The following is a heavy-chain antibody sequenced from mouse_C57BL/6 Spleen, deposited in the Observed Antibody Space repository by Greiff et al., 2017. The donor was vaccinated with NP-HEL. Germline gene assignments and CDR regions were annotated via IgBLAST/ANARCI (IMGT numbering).Heavy chain of an antibody. Sequence: EVKLVESGGDLVKPGGSLKLSCAASGFTFSSYGMSWVRQTPDKRLEWVATISSGGSYTYYPDSVKGRFTISRDNAKNTLYLQMSSLKSEDTAMYYCARLDYSYAMDYWGQGTSVTVSS. V-gene: IGHV5-6*01. CDR2: ISSGGSYT. CDR3: ARLDYSYAMDY. J-gene: IGHJ4*01. CDR1: GFTFSSYG.